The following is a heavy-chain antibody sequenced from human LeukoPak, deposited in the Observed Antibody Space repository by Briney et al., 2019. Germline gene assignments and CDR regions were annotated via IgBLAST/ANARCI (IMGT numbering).Heavy chain of an antibody. D-gene: IGHD6-13*01. CDR1: GYTFRGYG. V-gene: IGHV1-18*01. J-gene: IGHJ4*02. CDR2: ISPYSGST. Sequence: GASVKVSCRASGYTFRGYGISWGRQAPGQGLEWMGWISPYSGSTNYPQKFQGRVTVTTDTSTSTAYMELRSLRSDDTAVYFCARALREYSSSWFSDFWGQGTLVTVSS. CDR3: ARALREYSSSWFSDF.